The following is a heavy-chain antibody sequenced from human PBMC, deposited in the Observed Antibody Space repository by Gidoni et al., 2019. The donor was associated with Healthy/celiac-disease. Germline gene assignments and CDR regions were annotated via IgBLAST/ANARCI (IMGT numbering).Heavy chain of an antibody. CDR1: GSTFSNYA. V-gene: IGHV3-23*01. J-gene: IGHJ4*02. Sequence: EVQLLESGGVLVQPGGSLRLSCAASGSTFSNYAMTWVRQAPGKGLEWVSTMSGTDGSTYYADSVKGRFTISRDNSKNTLYLQMNTLRAEDTAVYYCAKDLYGDYVGDYWGQGTLVTVSP. CDR3: AKDLYGDYVGDY. D-gene: IGHD4-17*01. CDR2: MSGTDGST.